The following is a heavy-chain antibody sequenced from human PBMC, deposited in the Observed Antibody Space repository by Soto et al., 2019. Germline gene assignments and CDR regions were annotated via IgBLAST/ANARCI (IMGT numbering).Heavy chain of an antibody. CDR1: GYIFTNYW. CDR3: ASRGVYYDFWSGSNNDAFDI. CDR2: IDPSNSYT. V-gene: IGHV5-10-1*01. Sequence: PGESLKISCKASGYIFTNYWINWVRQMPGKGLEWMGRIDPSNSYTNYNPSFQGHVTISTDKSISTAYLQWSSLKASDTAMYYCASRGVYYDFWSGSNNDAFDIWGQGTMVTVSS. D-gene: IGHD3-3*01. J-gene: IGHJ3*02.